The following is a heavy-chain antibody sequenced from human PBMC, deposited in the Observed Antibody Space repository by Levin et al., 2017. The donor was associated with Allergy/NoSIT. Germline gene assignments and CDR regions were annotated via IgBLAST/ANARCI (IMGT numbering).Heavy chain of an antibody. CDR1: GFTFSTYW. CDR2: IKQDGSEK. Sequence: LSLTCAASGFTFSTYWMSWVRQAPGRGLEWVANIKQDGSEKYYVDSVKGRFTISRDNAKNSLYLQMNSLRAEDTAVYYCARDRTLDYWGQGILVTVSS. CDR3: ARDRTLDY. V-gene: IGHV3-7*01. J-gene: IGHJ4*02.